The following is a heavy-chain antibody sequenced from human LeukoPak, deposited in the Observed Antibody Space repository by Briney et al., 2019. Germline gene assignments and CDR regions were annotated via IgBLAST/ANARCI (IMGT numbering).Heavy chain of an antibody. CDR1: GFTFSSYA. V-gene: IGHV3-64*01. Sequence: GASLRLSCAASGFTFSSYAMHWVRQAPGKGLEYVSAISSNGGSTYYANSVKGRFTISRDNSKNTLYLQMGSLRAEDMAVYYCARPKASYSYGPDPFDYCGQGTLVTVSS. D-gene: IGHD5-18*01. CDR3: ARPKASYSYGPDPFDY. CDR2: ISSNGGST. J-gene: IGHJ4*02.